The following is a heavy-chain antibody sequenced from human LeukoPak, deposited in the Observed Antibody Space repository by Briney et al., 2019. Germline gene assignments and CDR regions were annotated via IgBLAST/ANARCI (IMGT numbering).Heavy chain of an antibody. CDR1: GYSISSGYY. V-gene: IGHV4-38-2*02. D-gene: IGHD6-13*01. J-gene: IGHJ4*02. Sequence: SETLSLTCAVSGYSISSGYYWGWIRQPPGKGLEWIGSIYHSGSTYYNPSLKSRVTISVDMSKNQFSLKLSSVTAADTAVYYCARDRGTAAAGPDFDYWGQGTLVTVSS. CDR3: ARDRGTAAAGPDFDY. CDR2: IYHSGST.